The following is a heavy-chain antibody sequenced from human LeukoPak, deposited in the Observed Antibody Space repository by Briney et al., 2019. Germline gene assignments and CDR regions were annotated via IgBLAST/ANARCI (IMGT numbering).Heavy chain of an antibody. CDR2: IYYSGST. CDR1: GGSISSYY. CDR3: ARVELDYDYIWGSYRGPYYFDY. D-gene: IGHD3-16*02. Sequence: SETLSLTCTVSGGSISSYYWSWTRQPPGKGLEWIGYIYYSGSTNYNPSLKSRVTISVDTSKNQFSLKLSSVTAADTAVYYCARVELDYDYIWGSYRGPYYFDYWGQGTLVTVSS. J-gene: IGHJ4*02. V-gene: IGHV4-59*01.